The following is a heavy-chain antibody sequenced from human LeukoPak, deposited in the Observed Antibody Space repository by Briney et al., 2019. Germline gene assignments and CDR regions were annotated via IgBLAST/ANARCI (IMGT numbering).Heavy chain of an antibody. CDR3: ARVPRIAAAGKGWYFDY. Sequence: SGGSLRLSCAASGFTFSSYAMHWVRQAPGKGLEWVAVISYDGSNKYYADSVKGRFTISRDNSKNTLYLQMNSLRAEDTAVYYCARVPRIAAAGKGWYFDYWGQGTLVTVSS. J-gene: IGHJ4*02. V-gene: IGHV3-30*04. CDR2: ISYDGSNK. CDR1: GFTFSSYA. D-gene: IGHD6-13*01.